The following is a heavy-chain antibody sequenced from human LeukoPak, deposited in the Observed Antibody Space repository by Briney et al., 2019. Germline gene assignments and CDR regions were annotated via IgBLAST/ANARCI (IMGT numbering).Heavy chain of an antibody. CDR2: ISISGNDK. Sequence: GGSLRLSCAASGFAFSDYYMTWVRQAPGKGLEWISYISISGNDKYYADSVKGRFTTSRDNAKDSLYLQMNSLRAEDTAVYYCARSMITVASTAWAYWGQGTLVTVSS. CDR1: GFAFSDYY. CDR3: ARSMITVASTAWAY. D-gene: IGHD6-19*01. J-gene: IGHJ4*02. V-gene: IGHV3-11*01.